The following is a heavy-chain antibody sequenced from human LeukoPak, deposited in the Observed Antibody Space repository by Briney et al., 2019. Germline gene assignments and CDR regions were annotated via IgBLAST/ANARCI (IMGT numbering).Heavy chain of an antibody. D-gene: IGHD3-16*01. V-gene: IGHV3-21*01. CDR2: ISSSSSYI. CDR1: GFTFSSYS. Sequence: PGGSLRLSCAASGFTFSSYSMNWVRQAPGKGLEWVSSISSSSSYIYYADSVKGRFTISRDNAKNSLYLQMNSLRAEDTAVYYCAKENMITFGGVRELRALNWFDPWGQGTLVTVSS. CDR3: AKENMITFGGVRELRALNWFDP. J-gene: IGHJ5*02.